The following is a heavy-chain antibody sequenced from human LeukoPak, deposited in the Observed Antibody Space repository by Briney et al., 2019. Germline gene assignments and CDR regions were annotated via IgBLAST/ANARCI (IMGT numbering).Heavy chain of an antibody. Sequence: PGGSLRLSCAASGFTFSDYYMSWIRQAPGKGLEWVSYISSSSSTIYYADSVKGRFTISRDNAKNSLYLQMNSLRDEDTAVYYCARGPGRITMVRGVSDYWGQGTLVTVSS. CDR1: GFTFSDYY. CDR2: ISSSSSTI. D-gene: IGHD3-10*01. CDR3: ARGPGRITMVRGVSDY. J-gene: IGHJ4*02. V-gene: IGHV3-11*04.